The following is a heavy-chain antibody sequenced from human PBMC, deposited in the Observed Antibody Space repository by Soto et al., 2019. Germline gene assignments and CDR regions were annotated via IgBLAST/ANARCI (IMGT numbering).Heavy chain of an antibody. CDR3: AGVPPGDGSGYYCRAY. J-gene: IGHJ4*02. V-gene: IGHV3-33*01. D-gene: IGHD3-3*01. CDR2: MWSEGGNK. CDR1: GFTFSTYG. Sequence: QVQLVESGGVVVQPGRSLRLSCAASGFTFSTYGMHWVRQAPGKGLEWVAVMWSEGGNKYYADSAKARFTISRDNPQSRLYQRIADLRSGDTAAFCCAGVPPGDGSGYYCRAYWGRGSLVTFCS.